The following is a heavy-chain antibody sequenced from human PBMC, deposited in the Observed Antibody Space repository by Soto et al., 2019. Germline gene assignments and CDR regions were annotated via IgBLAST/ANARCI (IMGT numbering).Heavy chain of an antibody. D-gene: IGHD6-13*01. CDR3: ARVAAAGHFDY. V-gene: IGHV3-33*01. Sequence: GESLKISCAASGFTFSSYGMHWVRRAPGKGLEWVAVIWYDGSNKYYADPVKGRFTISRDNSKNTLYLQMNGLRAEDTAVYYCARVAAAGHFDYWGQGTLVTVSS. J-gene: IGHJ4*02. CDR1: GFTFSSYG. CDR2: IWYDGSNK.